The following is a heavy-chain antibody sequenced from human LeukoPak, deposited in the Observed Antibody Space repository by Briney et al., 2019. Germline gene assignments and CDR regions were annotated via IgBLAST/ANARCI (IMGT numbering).Heavy chain of an antibody. Sequence: SETLSLTCAVYGGSFSGYYWSWIRQPPGKGLEWIGEINHSGSTNYNPSLKSRDTISVDTSKNQFSLKLSSVTAADTAVYYCARGIPFDPWGQGTLVTVSS. CDR2: INHSGST. CDR3: ARGIPFDP. J-gene: IGHJ5*02. CDR1: GGSFSGYY. V-gene: IGHV4-34*01.